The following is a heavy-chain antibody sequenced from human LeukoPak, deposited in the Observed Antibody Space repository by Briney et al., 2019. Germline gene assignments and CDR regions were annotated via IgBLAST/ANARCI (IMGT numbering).Heavy chain of an antibody. CDR2: IYYRGNT. J-gene: IGHJ4*02. D-gene: IGHD3-22*01. Sequence: SETLSLTCTVSGDSISSYNYFWGWIRQPPGKGLEWVGSIYYRGNTYYNPSLKSRVPLCADTSKNQFSLKVTSVTAADTAVYYCARASSGYYWDFDYWGQGALVTVSS. V-gene: IGHV4-39*01. CDR1: GDSISSYNYF. CDR3: ARASSGYYWDFDY.